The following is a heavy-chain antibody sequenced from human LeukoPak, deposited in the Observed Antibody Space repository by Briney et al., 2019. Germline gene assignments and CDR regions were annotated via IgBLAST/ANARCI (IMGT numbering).Heavy chain of an antibody. Sequence: GGSLRLSCAASGFTLSNYSMNWVRQAPGKGLEWVSYISRSSSIIYYADSVKGRFTISRDNAKSSLYLQMNSLRAEDTAVYYCARAKRNAFDIWGQGTMVTVSS. CDR1: GFTLSNYS. CDR3: ARAKRNAFDI. J-gene: IGHJ3*02. CDR2: ISRSSSII. V-gene: IGHV3-48*01.